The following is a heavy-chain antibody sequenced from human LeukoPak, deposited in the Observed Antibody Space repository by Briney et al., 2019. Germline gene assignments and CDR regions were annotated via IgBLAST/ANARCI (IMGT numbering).Heavy chain of an antibody. CDR1: GFTFSSYW. D-gene: IGHD2-15*01. J-gene: IGHJ5*02. CDR2: INSDGSST. CDR3: ASPGGYCSGGSCYRDNWFDP. Sequence: PGGSLRLYCAASGFTFSSYWMHWVRQAPGKGLVWVSRINSDGSSTSYADSVKGRFTISRDNAKNTLYLQMNSLRAEDTAVYYCASPGGYCSGGSCYRDNWFDPWGQGTLVTVSS. V-gene: IGHV3-74*01.